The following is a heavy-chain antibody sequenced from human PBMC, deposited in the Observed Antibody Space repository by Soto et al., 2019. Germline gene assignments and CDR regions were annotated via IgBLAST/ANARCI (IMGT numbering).Heavy chain of an antibody. Sequence: APVKRSSKEPADTFTSNYIHWVRQAPGHGVEWMGIINPNGGNTKDAQKLQRRGTMTIDTCTSTAYLELRSLRSDDTAVYSCAREGVYSNLFNYNHYGMDVWGQGTTVTGSS. CDR3: AREGVYSNLFNYNHYGMDV. J-gene: IGHJ6*02. V-gene: IGHV1-46*01. CDR2: INPNGGNT. D-gene: IGHD4-4*01. CDR1: ADTFTSNY.